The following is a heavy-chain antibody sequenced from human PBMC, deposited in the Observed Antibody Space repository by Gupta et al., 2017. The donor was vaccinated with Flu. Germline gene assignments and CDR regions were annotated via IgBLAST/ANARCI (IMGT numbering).Heavy chain of an antibody. J-gene: IGHJ4*02. CDR3: ARAGYYGDYFDY. V-gene: IGHV4-39*01. CDR2: IYYSGGT. Sequence: QLQLQESGPGLVKPSETLSLTCTVSGGSISSSSYYWGWIRQPPGKGLELIGSIYYSGGTYYNPSLKSRVTISVDTSKNQFSLKLSSVTAADTAVYYCARAGYYGDYFDYWGQGTLVTVSS. CDR1: GGSISSSSYY. D-gene: IGHD4-17*01.